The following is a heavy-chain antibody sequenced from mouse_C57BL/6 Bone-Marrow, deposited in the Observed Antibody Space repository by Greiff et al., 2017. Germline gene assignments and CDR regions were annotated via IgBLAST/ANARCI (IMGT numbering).Heavy chain of an antibody. CDR3: ARDNPYYAMDY. CDR2: IYPGDGDT. Sequence: VKLMESGAELVKPGASVKISCKASGYAFSSYWMNWVKQRPGKGLEWIGQIYPGDGDTNYNGKFKGKATLTADKSSSTAYMQLSSLTSEDSAVYFCARDNPYYAMDYWGQGTSVTVSS. CDR1: GYAFSSYW. D-gene: IGHD1-3*01. V-gene: IGHV1-80*01. J-gene: IGHJ4*01.